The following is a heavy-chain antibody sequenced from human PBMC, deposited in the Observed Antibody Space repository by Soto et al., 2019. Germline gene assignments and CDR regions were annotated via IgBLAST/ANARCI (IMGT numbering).Heavy chain of an antibody. J-gene: IGHJ4*02. Sequence: QVQLVQSGAEVKKPGASVKVSCKASGYTFSDCRMHWVRQAPGQGLEWMGIINPSGGATTYAQKFQGRVTMTRDTSTSTVYMDLSSLTSEDTAVYYCARDGPHRCIDYWGQGTLVTVSS. CDR2: INPSGGAT. CDR3: ARDGPHRCIDY. V-gene: IGHV1-46*01. CDR1: GYTFSDCR.